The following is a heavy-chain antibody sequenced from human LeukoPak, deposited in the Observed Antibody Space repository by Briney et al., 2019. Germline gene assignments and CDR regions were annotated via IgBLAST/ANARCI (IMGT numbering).Heavy chain of an antibody. D-gene: IGHD6-19*01. CDR1: GFTFSSYA. CDR3: AKGASSGWTPLAY. V-gene: IGHV3-23*01. CDR2: ISGRGGST. Sequence: PRGSLRLSCAASGFTFSSYAMSWVRQAPGKGLGWVSAISGRGGSTYYADSVKGRFTTSRDNSKNTLYMQINSLRAEGTGVYYCAKGASSGWTPLAYWGQASLVTVSA. J-gene: IGHJ4*02.